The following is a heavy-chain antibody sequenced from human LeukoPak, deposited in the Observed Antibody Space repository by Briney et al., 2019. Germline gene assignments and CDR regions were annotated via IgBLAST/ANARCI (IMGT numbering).Heavy chain of an antibody. Sequence: SETLSLTCTVSGGSISSYYWSWIRQPPGKGLEWIGYIYYSGSTNYNPSLKSRVTISVDTSKNQFSLKLSSVTAADTAVYYCARSSYYYDSSGYRRFYYYYMDVWGKGTTVTVSS. CDR2: IYYSGST. D-gene: IGHD3-22*01. J-gene: IGHJ6*03. CDR1: GGSISSYY. CDR3: ARSSYYYDSSGYRRFYYYYMDV. V-gene: IGHV4-59*01.